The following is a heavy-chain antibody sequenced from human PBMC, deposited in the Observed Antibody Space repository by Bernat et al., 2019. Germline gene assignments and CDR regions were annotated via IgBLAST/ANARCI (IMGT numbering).Heavy chain of an antibody. CDR3: CSEPKNRPHDFGA. D-gene: IGHD3-3*01. Sequence: QVQLVESGGGVVQPGRSLRLSCAASGFILSDYNMHWVRQAPGKGLEWVALIWSHGSGQVYADSMKGRFTISRDISKNTLFLQMNSLRAEDTAVYYRCSEPKNRPHDFGAWGQGTTVTVYS. CDR1: GFILSDYN. V-gene: IGHV3-33*01. J-gene: IGHJ6*02. CDR2: IWSHGSGQ.